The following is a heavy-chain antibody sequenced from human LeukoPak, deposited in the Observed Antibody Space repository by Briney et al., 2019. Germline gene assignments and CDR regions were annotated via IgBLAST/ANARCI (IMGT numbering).Heavy chain of an antibody. D-gene: IGHD5-24*01. CDR2: INPSDGST. Sequence: GASVTVSCKASGHIFISYYIHWVRQAPGRGLEWMGVINPSDGSTNYAQKFQGRVTMTRDTSATTVYLDLSGLTFEDTAVYYCASDVAREFDHWGQGTLVTVSS. J-gene: IGHJ4*02. CDR1: GHIFISYY. V-gene: IGHV1-46*01. CDR3: ASDVAREFDH.